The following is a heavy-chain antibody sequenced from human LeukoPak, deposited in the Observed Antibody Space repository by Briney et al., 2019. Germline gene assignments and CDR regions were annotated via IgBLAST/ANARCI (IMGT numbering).Heavy chain of an antibody. V-gene: IGHV1-2*02. J-gene: IGHJ6*03. CDR3: ASLGTVTTVVGGYYYYYMDV. D-gene: IGHD4-11*01. CDR2: INPNSGGT. CDR1: GYTFTGYY. Sequence: ASVKVSCKASGYTFTGYYMHWVRQAPGQGLEWMGWINPNSGGTNYAQKFQGRVTMTRDTSISTAYMELSRLRSDDTAVYYCASLGTVTTVVGGYYYYYMDVWGKGTTVTVSS.